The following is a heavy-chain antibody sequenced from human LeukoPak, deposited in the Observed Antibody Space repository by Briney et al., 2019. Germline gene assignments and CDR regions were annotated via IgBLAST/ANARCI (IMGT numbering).Heavy chain of an antibody. CDR2: IKQDGSEK. Sequence: GGSLRLSCAASGFTFSSYWMSWVRQAPGKGLEWVANIKQDGSEKYYVDSVKGRFTISRDNAKNSLYLQMNSLRAEDTAVYYCASGGMATISPRDPRSYYMDVWGKGTTVTISS. CDR1: GFTFSSYW. D-gene: IGHD5-24*01. J-gene: IGHJ6*03. V-gene: IGHV3-7*01. CDR3: ASGGMATISPRDPRSYYMDV.